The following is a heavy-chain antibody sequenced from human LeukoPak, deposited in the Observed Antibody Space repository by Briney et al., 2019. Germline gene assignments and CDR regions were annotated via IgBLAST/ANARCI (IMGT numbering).Heavy chain of an antibody. CDR2: IYTSGST. CDR3: ARDALGYCSSTSCYRPLYY. J-gene: IGHJ4*02. CDR1: GGSISSYY. Sequence: PSETLSLTCTVSGGSISSYYWSWIRQSAGKGLEWIGRIYTSGSTNYNPSLKSRVTMSVDTSKNQFSLKLSSVTAADTAVYYCARDALGYCSSTSCYRPLYYWGQGTLVTVSS. V-gene: IGHV4-4*07. D-gene: IGHD2-2*02.